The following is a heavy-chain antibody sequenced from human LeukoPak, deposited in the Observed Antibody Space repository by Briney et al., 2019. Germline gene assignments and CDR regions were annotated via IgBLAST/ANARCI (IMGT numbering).Heavy chain of an antibody. D-gene: IGHD3-10*01. CDR3: ARHSGVLLWFGELSNWFDP. V-gene: IGHV4-4*07. J-gene: IGHJ5*02. Sequence: SETLSLTCTVSGGSISSYYWSWIRQPAGKGLEWIGRIYTSGSITYNPYLKSRVSMSVDTSKNQFSLKLSSVTAADTAVYYCARHSGVLLWFGELSNWFDPWGQGTLVTVSS. CDR2: IYTSGSI. CDR1: GGSISSYY.